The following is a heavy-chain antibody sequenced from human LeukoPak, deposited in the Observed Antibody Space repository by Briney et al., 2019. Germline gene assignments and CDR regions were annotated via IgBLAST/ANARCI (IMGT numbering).Heavy chain of an antibody. CDR2: IYYSGST. J-gene: IGHJ4*02. CDR3: ARRGVAAAGRFDY. D-gene: IGHD6-13*01. Sequence: SETLSLTCTVSGXSISSSSDYWGWIRQPPGKGLEWIGSIYYSGSTYYNPSLKSRVTISVDTSKNQFSLKLSSVTAADTAVYYCARRGVAAAGRFDYWGQGTLVTVSS. V-gene: IGHV4-39*01. CDR1: GXSISSSSDY.